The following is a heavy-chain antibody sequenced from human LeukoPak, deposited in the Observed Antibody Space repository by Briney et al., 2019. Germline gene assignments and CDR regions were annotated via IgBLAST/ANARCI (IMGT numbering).Heavy chain of an antibody. V-gene: IGHV4-59*08. CDR2: IYYSGST. CDR3: AGAVGSGGVDY. J-gene: IGHJ4*02. Sequence: SETLSLTCTVSGGSISSYYWSWIRQPPGKGLEWIGYIYYSGSTNYNPSLKSRVTISVDTSKNQFSLKLSSVTAADTAVYYCAGAVGSGGVDYWGQGTLVTVSS. D-gene: IGHD1-1*01. CDR1: GGSISSYY.